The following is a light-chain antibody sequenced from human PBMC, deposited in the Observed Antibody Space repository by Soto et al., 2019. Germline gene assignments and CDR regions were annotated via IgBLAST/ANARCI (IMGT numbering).Light chain of an antibody. Sequence: DIQMAQSPSGLSASGGDRVTMSCRASQSISSSLNWYQPKPAQAPQLLIYPASTLESRVPSSFSGSGSGTEFTLTIRSPQPDDSATYHRQQYNSYSFGQGTKVDIK. V-gene: IGKV1-5*01. CDR3: QQYNSYS. J-gene: IGKJ1*01. CDR2: PAS. CDR1: QSISSS.